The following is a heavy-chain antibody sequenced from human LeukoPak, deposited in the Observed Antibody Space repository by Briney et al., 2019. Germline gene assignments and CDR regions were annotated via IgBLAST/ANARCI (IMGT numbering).Heavy chain of an antibody. CDR1: GFTFSDYW. CDR2: IKQDGSEK. V-gene: IGHV3-7*01. Sequence: PGGSLRLSCVGSGFTFSDYWMSWVRQAPGKGLERVANIKQDGSEKDYVDALKGRFTISRDNAKNSLYLQMNSLRAEDTAVYYCARWLELMRNFDWWGQGTLVTVSS. CDR3: ARWLELMRNFDW. J-gene: IGHJ4*02. D-gene: IGHD5-24*01.